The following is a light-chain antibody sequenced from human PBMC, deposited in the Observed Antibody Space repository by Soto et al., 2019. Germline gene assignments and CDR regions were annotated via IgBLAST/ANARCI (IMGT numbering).Light chain of an antibody. CDR3: KQYYSYPVT. V-gene: IGKV1-5*03. Sequence: DIQMTQSPSARSASVGDRVTPIRCPSQSISFWLAWYQQKPGKAPKLLVQKASSLERGVPSRFSGIGSGTEFTLTISSLQTDDFATYCCKQYYSYPVTFGGGTKVDIK. CDR2: KAS. J-gene: IGKJ4*01. CDR1: QSISFW.